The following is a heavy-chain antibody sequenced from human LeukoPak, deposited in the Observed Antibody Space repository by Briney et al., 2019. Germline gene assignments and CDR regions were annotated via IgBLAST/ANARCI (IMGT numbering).Heavy chain of an antibody. CDR1: GGSISSGDYY. V-gene: IGHV4-30-4*08. CDR3: AREAEMATNWFDP. Sequence: PSETLSLTCTVSGGSISSGDYYWSWIRQPPGKGLEWFGYIYYSGSTYYNPSLKSRVTISVDTSKNQCSLKLSSVTAADTAVYYCAREAEMATNWFDPWGQGTLVTVSS. J-gene: IGHJ5*02. D-gene: IGHD5-24*01. CDR2: IYYSGST.